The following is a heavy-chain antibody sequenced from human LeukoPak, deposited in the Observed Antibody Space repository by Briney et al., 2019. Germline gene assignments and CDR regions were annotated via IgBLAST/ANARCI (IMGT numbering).Heavy chain of an antibody. Sequence: GESLKISCKVSGYTFADYWIGWVRQTPEKGLEWVGIIYAGDSDTRYSPSFQGQVTISTDNSIGTAYLHWSSLKASDTAMYYCAKSRDIGYCSSISCPTGAFDIWGQGTMVTVSS. CDR3: AKSRDIGYCSSISCPTGAFDI. CDR2: IYAGDSDT. CDR1: GYTFADYW. D-gene: IGHD2-2*01. J-gene: IGHJ3*02. V-gene: IGHV5-51*01.